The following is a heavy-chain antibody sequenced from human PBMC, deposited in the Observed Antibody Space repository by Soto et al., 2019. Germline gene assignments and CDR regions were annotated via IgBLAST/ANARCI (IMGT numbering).Heavy chain of an antibody. CDR1: GFMFSSYA. J-gene: IGHJ4*02. D-gene: IGHD1-26*01. Sequence: QVQLVESGGGVVQPGRSLRLSCAASGFMFSSYAMHWVRQAPGKGLEWVAVKTYDGSNKYYADSVKGRFTISRDNSKNTLYLQMTSLRAEDTAVYYCARAGGLLVDHWGQGTLVTVSS. CDR3: ARAGGLLVDH. CDR2: KTYDGSNK. V-gene: IGHV3-30-3*01.